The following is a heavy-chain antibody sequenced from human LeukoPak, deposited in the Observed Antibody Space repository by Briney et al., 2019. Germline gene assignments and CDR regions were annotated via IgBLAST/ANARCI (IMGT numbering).Heavy chain of an antibody. CDR3: ARGLRRRVVVAATAKGYYYGMDV. D-gene: IGHD2-15*01. V-gene: IGHV4-34*01. CDR2: INHSGST. Sequence: NPSETLSLTCAVYGGSFSGYYWSWIRQPPGKGLEWIGEINHSGSTNYNPSLKSRVTISVDTSKNQFSLKLSSVTAADTAVYYCARGLRRRVVVAATAKGYYYGMDVWGQGTTVTVSS. CDR1: GGSFSGYY. J-gene: IGHJ6*02.